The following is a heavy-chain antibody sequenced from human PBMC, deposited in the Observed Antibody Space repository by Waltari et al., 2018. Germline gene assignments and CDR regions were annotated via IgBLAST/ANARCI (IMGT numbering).Heavy chain of an antibody. CDR3: ARDWGSGYVYELDY. Sequence: EGRLVESGGGLVKPGGYLRRSCEASGFSFSAYTMNWVRQAPGKGLEWVSSITTSGTNIYYADSVKGRFTISRDNTKNSLYLQMNSLRAEDTAVYYCARDWGSGYVYELDYWGQGTLVTVSS. CDR1: GFSFSAYT. D-gene: IGHD3-22*01. V-gene: IGHV3-21*01. J-gene: IGHJ4*02. CDR2: ITTSGTNI.